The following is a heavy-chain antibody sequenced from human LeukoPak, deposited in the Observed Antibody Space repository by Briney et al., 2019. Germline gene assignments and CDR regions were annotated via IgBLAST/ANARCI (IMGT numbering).Heavy chain of an antibody. V-gene: IGHV4-59*01. CDR1: GGSISTYY. Sequence: PSETLSLTCTVSGGSISTYYWSWIRQPPGKGLEWIGLIFYTGSTNYNPSLKSQVTISVDTSKNQFSLKLSSVTAADTAVYYCARVWGNYYDSRWGQGTLVTVSS. J-gene: IGHJ4*02. D-gene: IGHD3-22*01. CDR3: ARVWGNYYDSR. CDR2: IFYTGST.